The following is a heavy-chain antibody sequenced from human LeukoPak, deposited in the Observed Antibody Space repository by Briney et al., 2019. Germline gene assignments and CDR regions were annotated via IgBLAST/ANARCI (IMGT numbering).Heavy chain of an antibody. J-gene: IGHJ5*02. CDR3: ATLYDFWSGYPVNWFYP. CDR1: GGSFSGYY. V-gene: IGHV4-34*01. D-gene: IGHD3-3*01. Sequence: SETLSLTCAVYGGSFSGYYWSWIRQPPGKGLEWIGEINHSGSTNYNPSLKSRVTISVDTSKNQFSLKLSSVTAADTAVYYCATLYDFWSGYPVNWFYPWGQGTLVTVSS. CDR2: INHSGST.